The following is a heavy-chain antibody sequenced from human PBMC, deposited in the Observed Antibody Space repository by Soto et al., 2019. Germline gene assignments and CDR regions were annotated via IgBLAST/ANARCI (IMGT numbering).Heavy chain of an antibody. CDR1: GFAFTSSA. D-gene: IGHD6-19*01. CDR2: ITVAGGGT. CDR3: AQWPPSPKMGVTTH. J-gene: IGHJ4*02. V-gene: IGHV3-23*01. Sequence: EVQLLESGGGLVQPGGSLRLSCAASGFAFTSSAMAWVRQAPGKGLQWVSAITVAGGGTYYADSVKGRFTISRDNSKNTLFLQMNSLSAEDTALYFCAQWPPSPKMGVTTHWGQGTLVSVSS.